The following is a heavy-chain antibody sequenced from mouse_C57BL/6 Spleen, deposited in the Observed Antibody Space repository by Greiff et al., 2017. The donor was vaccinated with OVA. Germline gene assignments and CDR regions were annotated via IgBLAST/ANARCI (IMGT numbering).Heavy chain of an antibody. J-gene: IGHJ4*01. V-gene: IGHV1-50*01. CDR1: GYTFTSYW. CDR3: ARWGFTPYAMDY. CDR2: IDPYDSYT. Sequence: QVQLQQPGAELVKPGASVKLSCKASGYTFTSYWMQWVNQRPGQGLEWIGVIDPYDSYTNYHQKFKGKATLTVDTSSSTAYLQLSSLTSEDSAVYYCARWGFTPYAMDYWGQGASVTVSS.